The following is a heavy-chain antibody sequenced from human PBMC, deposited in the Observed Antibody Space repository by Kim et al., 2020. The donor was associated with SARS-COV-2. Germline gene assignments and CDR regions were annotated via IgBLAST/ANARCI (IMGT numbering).Heavy chain of an antibody. CDR1: GFTFSSYA. CDR3: ARWSHTEMVTISGILHY. D-gene: IGHD5-18*01. Sequence: GGSLRLSCAASGFTFSSYAMHWVRQAPGKGLEWVAVISYDGSNKYYADSVKGRFTISRDNSKNTLYLQMNSLRAEDTAVYYCARWSHTEMVTISGILHY. V-gene: IGHV3-30*04. CDR2: ISYDGSNK. J-gene: IGHJ6*01.